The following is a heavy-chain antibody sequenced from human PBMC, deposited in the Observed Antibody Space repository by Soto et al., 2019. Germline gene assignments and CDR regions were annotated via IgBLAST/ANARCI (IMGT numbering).Heavy chain of an antibody. CDR3: ARDVPLNYYDATFSYYDMDV. J-gene: IGHJ6*02. Sequence: QVQLVQSGAEVKKPGSSVKVSCKASGGTFSSHAISWVRQAPGQGLEWMGGIIPFFKAANYAQKFQGRVKILTDDSTSTAYMDRYILRSEDMAVYYCARDVPLNYYDATFSYYDMDVWGQGTTVTVSS. CDR2: IIPFFKAA. D-gene: IGHD3-16*01. V-gene: IGHV1-69*01. CDR1: GGTFSSHA.